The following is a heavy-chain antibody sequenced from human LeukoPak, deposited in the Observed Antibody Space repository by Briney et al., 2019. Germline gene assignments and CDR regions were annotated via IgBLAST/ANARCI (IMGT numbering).Heavy chain of an antibody. CDR1: GASISSYY. Sequence: PSETLSLTCTVSGASISSYYWSWIRQPPGKGLEWIGRIYTSGSTNYNPSVKRRVTISVDNSKNQFSLKMNSVTAADTAVYYCARDYYDSSGYYGRGGYYYMDVWGKGTTVTVSS. J-gene: IGHJ6*03. CDR2: IYTSGST. V-gene: IGHV4-4*07. D-gene: IGHD3-22*01. CDR3: ARDYYDSSGYYGRGGYYYMDV.